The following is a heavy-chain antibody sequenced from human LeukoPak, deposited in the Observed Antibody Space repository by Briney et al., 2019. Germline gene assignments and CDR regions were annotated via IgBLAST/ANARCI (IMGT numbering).Heavy chain of an antibody. Sequence: SETLSLTCTASGGSISSSTYYWDWIRQPPGKGLEWIGSIYYSGSTYYNPSLKSRVTISVDTSKNQFSLKLSSVTAADTAVYYCAREPVQLELIDAFDIWGQGTMVTVSS. V-gene: IGHV4-39*07. J-gene: IGHJ3*02. CDR2: IYYSGST. CDR1: GGSISSSTYY. D-gene: IGHD1-1*01. CDR3: AREPVQLELIDAFDI.